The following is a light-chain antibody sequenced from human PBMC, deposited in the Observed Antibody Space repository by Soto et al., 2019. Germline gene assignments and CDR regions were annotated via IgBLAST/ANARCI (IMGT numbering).Light chain of an antibody. CDR2: DAS. J-gene: IGKJ3*01. CDR1: QGISSA. Sequence: AIQLTQSPSSLSESVGERVTITFRASQGISSALALYQQKPGKAPKLLIYDASSLESGVPSRFSGSGSGTDVTLTISRLQPEDCATYFCQQFNNYPFGPGTKVDIK. CDR3: QQFNNYP. V-gene: IGKV1D-13*01.